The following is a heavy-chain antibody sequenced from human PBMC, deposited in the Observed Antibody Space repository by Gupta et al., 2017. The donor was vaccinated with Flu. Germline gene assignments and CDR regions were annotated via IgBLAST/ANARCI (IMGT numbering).Heavy chain of an antibody. J-gene: IGHJ4*02. V-gene: IGHV3-7*01. Sequence: MAWVRQAPGKGLEWLANIKQDGSLKHYADSVKGRFTVSRDNAKNSVYLQMDTLRVEDTAVYYCATSLDAGGNEWGQGTLVTVSS. CDR2: IKQDGSLK. CDR3: ATSLDAGGNE. D-gene: IGHD2-15*01.